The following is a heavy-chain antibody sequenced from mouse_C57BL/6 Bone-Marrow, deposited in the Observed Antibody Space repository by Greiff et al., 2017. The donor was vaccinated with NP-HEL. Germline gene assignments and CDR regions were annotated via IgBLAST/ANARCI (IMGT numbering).Heavy chain of an antibody. CDR3: AAITTVVARGGYYFDY. CDR1: GYTFTSYW. Sequence: VKLVESGAELAKPGASVKLSCKASGYTFTSYWMHWVKQRPGQGLEWIGYINPSSGYTKYNQKLKDKATLTADKSSSTAYMQLSSLTYEDSAVYYCAAITTVVARGGYYFDYWGQGTTLTVSS. D-gene: IGHD1-1*01. J-gene: IGHJ2*01. CDR2: INPSSGYT. V-gene: IGHV1-7*01.